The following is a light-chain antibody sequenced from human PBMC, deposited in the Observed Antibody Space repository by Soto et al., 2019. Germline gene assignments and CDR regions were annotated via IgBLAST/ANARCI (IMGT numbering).Light chain of an antibody. CDR1: ISNVGNYNL. V-gene: IGLV2-23*02. CDR3: CSYGGDRV. J-gene: IGLJ2*01. CDR2: EVN. Sequence: QSVLTQPASVSGSPGQSITISCTGTISNVGNYNLVSWYQQHPGKAPKLILYEVNKRPSGVSNRFSGSKSGNTASLTISGLQTEDEADYYCCSYGGDRVFGGGTK.